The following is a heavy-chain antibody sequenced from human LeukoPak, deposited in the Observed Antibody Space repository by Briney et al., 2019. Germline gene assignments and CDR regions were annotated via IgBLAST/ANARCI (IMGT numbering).Heavy chain of an antibody. Sequence: ASVKVPCKASGYTFTGYYMHWVRQAPGQGLEWMGWINPNSGGTNYAQKFQGRVTMTRDTSISTAYMELSRLRSDDTAVYYCARTLLVVPAAIGDYWGQGTLVTVSS. V-gene: IGHV1-2*02. J-gene: IGHJ4*02. CDR1: GYTFTGYY. CDR3: ARTLLVVPAAIGDY. D-gene: IGHD2-2*01. CDR2: INPNSGGT.